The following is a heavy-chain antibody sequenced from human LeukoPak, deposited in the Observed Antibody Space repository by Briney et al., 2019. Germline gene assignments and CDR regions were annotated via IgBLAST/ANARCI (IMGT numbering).Heavy chain of an antibody. CDR1: GYTFTSYD. Sequence: ASVKVSCKASGYTFTSYDINWVRQATGQGLGWMGWMNPNSGNTGYAQKFQGRVTMTRNTSISTAYMELSSLRSEDTAVYYCARLNRITMVRGVIIGSTWFDPWGQGTLVTVSS. V-gene: IGHV1-8*01. D-gene: IGHD3-10*01. CDR3: ARLNRITMVRGVIIGSTWFDP. CDR2: MNPNSGNT. J-gene: IGHJ5*02.